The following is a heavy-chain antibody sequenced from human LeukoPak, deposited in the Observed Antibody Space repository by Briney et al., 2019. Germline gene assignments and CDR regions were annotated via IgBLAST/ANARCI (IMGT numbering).Heavy chain of an antibody. CDR2: INHSGST. CDR1: GDSVSFSY. CDR3: ARGRGIYSNR. J-gene: IGHJ5*02. Sequence: SETLSLTCAVSGDSVSFSYWSWIRQPPGKGLEWIGGINHSGSTNYNPSLKSRVTISVDTSKNQFSLKLSSVTAADTAVYYCARGRGIYSNRWGQGTLVTVSS. D-gene: IGHD4-11*01. V-gene: IGHV4-34*01.